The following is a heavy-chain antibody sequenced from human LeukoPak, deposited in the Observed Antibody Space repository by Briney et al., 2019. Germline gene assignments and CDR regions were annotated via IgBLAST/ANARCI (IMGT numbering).Heavy chain of an antibody. CDR1: GGSISSGGYY. D-gene: IGHD1-26*01. J-gene: IGHJ6*02. CDR3: ARDLWDPYYYYYGMDV. Sequence: SETLSLTCTVSGGSISSGGYYWSWLRQHPGTGLEWIGYIYYSGSTYYNPSLKSRVTISVDTSKNQFSLKLSSVTAADTAVYYCARDLWDPYYYYYGMDVWGQGTTVTVSS. CDR2: IYYSGST. V-gene: IGHV4-31*03.